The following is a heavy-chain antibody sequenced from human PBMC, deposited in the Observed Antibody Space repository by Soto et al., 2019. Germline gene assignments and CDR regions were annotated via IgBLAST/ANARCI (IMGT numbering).Heavy chain of an antibody. Sequence: GASVKVSCKASGYTFTGYYMHWVRQAPGKGLEWMGGFDPEDGGTIYAQKFQGRVTMTEDTSTDTAYMELSSLRSEDTAVYYCATDLYSNYNYYYGMDVWGQGTTVTVSS. V-gene: IGHV1-24*01. J-gene: IGHJ6*02. CDR2: FDPEDGGT. CDR3: ATDLYSNYNYYYGMDV. D-gene: IGHD4-4*01. CDR1: GYTFTGYY.